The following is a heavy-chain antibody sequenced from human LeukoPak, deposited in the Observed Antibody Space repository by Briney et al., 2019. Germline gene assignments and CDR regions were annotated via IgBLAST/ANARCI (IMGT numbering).Heavy chain of an antibody. CDR3: ARGGVFGVVIAPYYYYMDV. J-gene: IGHJ6*03. CDR2: IIPIFGTA. Sequence: ASVKVSCKASGGTFSSYAISWVRQAPGQGLEWTGGIIPIFGTANYAQKFQGRVTITTDESTSTAYMELSSLRSEDTAVYYCARGGVFGVVIAPYYYYMDVWGKGTTVTVSS. CDR1: GGTFSSYA. D-gene: IGHD3-3*01. V-gene: IGHV1-69*05.